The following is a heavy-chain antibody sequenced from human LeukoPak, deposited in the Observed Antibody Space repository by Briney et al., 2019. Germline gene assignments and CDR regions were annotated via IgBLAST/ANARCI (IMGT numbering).Heavy chain of an antibody. CDR1: GFTFSSYA. Sequence: GGSLRLSCAASGFTFSSYAMSWVRQAPGKGLEWVAFIRNDGSDKYYAVSVKGRFTISRDNSKNTLYLQMNSLRAEDTAVYYCAELGITMIGGVWGKGTTVTVSS. J-gene: IGHJ6*04. D-gene: IGHD3-10*02. V-gene: IGHV3-30*02. CDR2: IRNDGSDK. CDR3: AELGITMIGGV.